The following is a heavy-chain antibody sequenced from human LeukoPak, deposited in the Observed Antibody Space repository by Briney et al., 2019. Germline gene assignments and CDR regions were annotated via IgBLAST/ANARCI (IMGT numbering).Heavy chain of an antibody. V-gene: IGHV3-23*01. Sequence: PGGSLRLSCAASGFTFSSYAMSWVRQAPGKGLEWVSAISGSGGSTYYADSVKGRFTISRDNSKNTLYLQMNSLKTEDTAVYYCTTSFLDPGAFDIWGQGTMVTVSS. CDR2: ISGSGGST. D-gene: IGHD3/OR15-3a*01. CDR3: TTSFLDPGAFDI. J-gene: IGHJ3*02. CDR1: GFTFSSYA.